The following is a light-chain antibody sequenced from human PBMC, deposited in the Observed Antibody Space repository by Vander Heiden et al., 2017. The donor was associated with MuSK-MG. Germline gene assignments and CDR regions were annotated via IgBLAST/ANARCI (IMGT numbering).Light chain of an antibody. J-gene: IGKJ1*01. CDR2: AAS. Sequence: DIQLTQSPSFLSASVGDRVTITCRASQGISSYLAWYQQKAGKAPKLLIYAASTLQSGVPSRFSGSGSGTEFTLTISSLQPEDFATYCCQQLYSYPWTFGQGTKVEIK. CDR3: QQLYSYPWT. V-gene: IGKV1-9*01. CDR1: QGISSY.